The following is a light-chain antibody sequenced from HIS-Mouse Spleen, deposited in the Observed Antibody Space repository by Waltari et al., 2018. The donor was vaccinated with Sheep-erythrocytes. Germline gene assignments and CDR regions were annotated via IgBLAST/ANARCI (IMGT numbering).Light chain of an antibody. J-gene: IGLJ3*02. CDR2: EVS. CDR3: SSYTSSSTWV. V-gene: IGLV2-14*01. Sequence: QSALTQPASVSGSPGHSITISCTGTSSDVGGYNYVSWYQQHPGKAPKLMIYEVSNRPSGVSHRFSGSKSGNTASLTISGLQAEDEADYYCSSYTSSSTWVFGGGIKLTVL. CDR1: SSDVGGYNY.